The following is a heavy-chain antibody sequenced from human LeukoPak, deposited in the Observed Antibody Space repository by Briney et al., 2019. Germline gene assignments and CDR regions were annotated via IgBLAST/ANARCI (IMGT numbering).Heavy chain of an antibody. D-gene: IGHD2-2*02. J-gene: IGHJ4*02. CDR3: ARDRTPIVVVPAAIPCLSG. Sequence: SSVKVSCKASGGTFSSYTISWVRQAPGQGLEWMGRIIPILGIANYAHKVQGRVTITADKSTSTAYMELSSLRSEDTAVYYCARDRTPIVVVPAAIPCLSGWGQGTLVTVSS. V-gene: IGHV1-69*04. CDR1: GGTFSSYT. CDR2: IIPILGIA.